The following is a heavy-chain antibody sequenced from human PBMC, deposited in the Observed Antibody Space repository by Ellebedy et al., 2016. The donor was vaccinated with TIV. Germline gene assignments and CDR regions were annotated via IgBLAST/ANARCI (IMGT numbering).Heavy chain of an antibody. J-gene: IGHJ4*02. CDR2: IKEDGGEK. V-gene: IGHV3-7*03. CDR3: ANSGWEDY. D-gene: IGHD6-19*01. Sequence: GESLKISCVASGFIFNKYWMSWVRQAPGKGLEWVANIKEDGGEKNYADSVKGRFSISRDNAKNTTYLQMNSLRVEDTAVYYCANSGWEDYWGQGALVTVSS. CDR1: GFIFNKYW.